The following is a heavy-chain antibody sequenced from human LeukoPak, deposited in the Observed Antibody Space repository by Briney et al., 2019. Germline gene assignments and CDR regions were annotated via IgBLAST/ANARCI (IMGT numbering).Heavy chain of an antibody. Sequence: ASVKVSCKASGGTFSSYAISWVRQAPGQGLEWMGGIIPIFGTVNYAQKFQGRVTITTDESTSTAYMELSSLRSEDTAVYYCARGPYSGYDPRGRANYYYYMDVWGKGTTVTVSS. D-gene: IGHD5-12*01. J-gene: IGHJ6*03. CDR1: GGTFSSYA. CDR3: ARGPYSGYDPRGRANYYYYMDV. CDR2: IIPIFGTV. V-gene: IGHV1-69*05.